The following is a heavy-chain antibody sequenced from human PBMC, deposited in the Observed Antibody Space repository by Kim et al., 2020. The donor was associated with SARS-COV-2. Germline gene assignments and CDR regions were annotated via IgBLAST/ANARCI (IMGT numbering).Heavy chain of an antibody. CDR3: AKDISGSYRGYFDY. V-gene: IGHV3-9*01. CDR2: ISWNRGSI. J-gene: IGHJ4*02. CDR1: GFTFDDYA. Sequence: GGSLRLSCAASGFTFDDYAMHWVRQAPGKGLEWVSGISWNRGSIGYADSVKGRFTISRDNAKKSLYLQMNSLRAEDTALYYCAKDISGSYRGYFDYWGQGTLVTVSS. D-gene: IGHD1-26*01.